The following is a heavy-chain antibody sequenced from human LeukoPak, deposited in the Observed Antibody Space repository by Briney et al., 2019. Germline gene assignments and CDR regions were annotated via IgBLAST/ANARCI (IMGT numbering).Heavy chain of an antibody. CDR3: ARVEVAAYAFDI. Sequence: PGRSLRLSCAAFGFTFSSYAMHWVRQAPGKGLEWVAVISYDGSNKYYADSVKGRFTISRDNSKNTLYLQMNSLRAEDTAVYYCARVEVAAYAFDIWGQGTMVTVSS. D-gene: IGHD2-15*01. V-gene: IGHV3-30*04. CDR2: ISYDGSNK. J-gene: IGHJ3*02. CDR1: GFTFSSYA.